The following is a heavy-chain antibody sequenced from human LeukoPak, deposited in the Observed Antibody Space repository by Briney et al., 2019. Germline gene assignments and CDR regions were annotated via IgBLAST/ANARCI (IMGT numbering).Heavy chain of an antibody. CDR3: ARDFGPRLYAFDV. Sequence: TGGSLRLSCAASGFTFSSYSMSWVRQAPGKGLEWLSYISVSSRNVIDYADSVKGRFAISRDDAKNSLYLQMNSLRAEDTAVYFCARDFGPRLYAFDVWGQGTMITVSS. CDR2: ISVSSRNVI. CDR1: GFTFSSYS. V-gene: IGHV3-48*04. D-gene: IGHD3-16*01. J-gene: IGHJ3*01.